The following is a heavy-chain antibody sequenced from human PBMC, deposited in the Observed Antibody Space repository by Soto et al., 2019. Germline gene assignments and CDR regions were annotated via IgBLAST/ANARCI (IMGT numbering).Heavy chain of an antibody. CDR1: GGSISSYY. V-gene: IGHV4-59*08. D-gene: IGHD5-12*01. CDR3: ARRYGSSFDY. J-gene: IGHJ4*02. CDR2: IYYSGSP. Sequence: SETLSLTCTLSGGSISSYYWSWIRQPPGKGLEWIGYIYYSGSPNYNPSLKSRVTISVDTSKNQFSLKLSSVTAADTAVYYCARRYGSSFDYWGQGTLVTVS.